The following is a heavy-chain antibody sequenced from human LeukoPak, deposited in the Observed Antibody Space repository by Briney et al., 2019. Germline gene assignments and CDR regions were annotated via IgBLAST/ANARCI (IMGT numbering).Heavy chain of an antibody. J-gene: IGHJ3*02. Sequence: GASLQISCKGAGSIFTSYWHGWVRPLPGKGLEWMGIIYPGDSDTRYSPSIEGQVSISAHTSNRTAFLQCSSLKASDTVNYSWARVRAQDGFVTWGQRETGTVSS. CDR1: GSIFTSYW. CDR2: IYPGDSDT. V-gene: IGHV5-51*01. CDR3: ARVRAQDGFVT.